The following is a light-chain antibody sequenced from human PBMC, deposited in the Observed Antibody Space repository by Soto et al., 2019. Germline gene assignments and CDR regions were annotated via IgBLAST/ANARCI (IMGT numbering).Light chain of an antibody. V-gene: IGKV1-12*01. CDR2: AAS. CDR1: QGIDNW. Sequence: DIQMTQSPSSVSASVGDSVTITCRASQGIDNWLAWYQQKPGMAPKLLIAAASNLQSGVPTRVSGSGSGTDFTLTLNRLQPEDVPTYVGQQAIHFPLAFGGGNKGEI. CDR3: QQAIHFPLA. J-gene: IGKJ4*01.